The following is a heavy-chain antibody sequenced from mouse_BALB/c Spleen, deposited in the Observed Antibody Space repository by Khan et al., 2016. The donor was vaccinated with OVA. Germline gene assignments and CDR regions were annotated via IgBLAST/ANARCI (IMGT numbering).Heavy chain of an antibody. D-gene: IGHD2-1*01. CDR1: GYTFTSYW. J-gene: IGHJ3*01. CDR3: ARRGVYGIFAY. CDR2: INPSTGYT. Sequence: QVQLQQSGAELAKPGASVKMSCKASGYTFTSYWMHWVKQRPGQGLEWIGYINPSTGYTEYNQKFKDKATLTADKSSSTAYMQLSSLTSEDSVVYYCARRGVYGIFAYWGQGTLVTVSA. V-gene: IGHV1-7*01.